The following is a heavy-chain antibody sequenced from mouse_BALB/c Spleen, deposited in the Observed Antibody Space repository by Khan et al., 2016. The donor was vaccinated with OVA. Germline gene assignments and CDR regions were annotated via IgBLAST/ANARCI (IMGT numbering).Heavy chain of an antibody. CDR2: IYPFNDDT. CDR3: CPVGTYYGSFAY. D-gene: IGHD1-1*01. CDR1: GYTFTSYV. V-gene: IGHV1S136*01. Sequence: VQLKESGPELVKPGASVKMSCKASGYTFTSYVMHWVKQKPGLGLEWIGYIYPFNDDTKYNEKFKGKATLTSARSSSTAYMELRSLTSWDSAVEYCCPVGTYYGSFAYWGQGTLVTVSA. J-gene: IGHJ3*01.